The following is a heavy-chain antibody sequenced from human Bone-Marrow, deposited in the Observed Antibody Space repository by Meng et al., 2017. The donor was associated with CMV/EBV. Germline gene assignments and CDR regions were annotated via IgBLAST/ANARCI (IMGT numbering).Heavy chain of an antibody. CDR2: INPNSGGT. Sequence: ASVKVSCKASGYIFTDYYMHWVRQAPGQGLEWMGWINPNSGGTNYAQNFQGRVTMSSDTSISTAYMELSRLRSDDTAVYFCARGGMMWRSGIVVEPATAFDFWGQGTLVTVSS. D-gene: IGHD2-2*01. V-gene: IGHV1-2*02. CDR1: GYIFTDYY. J-gene: IGHJ4*02. CDR3: ARGGMMWRSGIVVEPATAFDF.